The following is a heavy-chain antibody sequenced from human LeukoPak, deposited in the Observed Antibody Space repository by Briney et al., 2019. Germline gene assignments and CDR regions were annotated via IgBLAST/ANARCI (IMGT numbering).Heavy chain of an antibody. V-gene: IGHV3-23*01. D-gene: IGHD2-21*02. CDR1: GFTFSSYA. CDR3: AKDSIVVVTAFYFDY. CDR2: ISGSGGST. Sequence: GGSLRLSCAASGFTFSSYAMSWVRQAPGKGLEWVSAISGSGGSTYYADFVKGRFTISRDNSKNTLYLQMNSLRAEDTAVYYCAKDSIVVVTAFYFDYWGQGTLVTVSS. J-gene: IGHJ4*02.